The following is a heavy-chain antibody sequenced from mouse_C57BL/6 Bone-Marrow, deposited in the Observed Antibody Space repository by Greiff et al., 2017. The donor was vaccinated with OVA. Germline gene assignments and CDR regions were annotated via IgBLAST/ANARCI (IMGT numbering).Heavy chain of an antibody. J-gene: IGHJ3*01. CDR1: GFTFSSYA. CDR3: ASVLPYDYDGVSWFAY. Sequence: EVQLVESGGGLVKPGGSLKLSCAASGFTFSSYAMSWVRQTPEKRLEWVATISDGGSYTYYPDNVKGRFTISRDNAKNNLYLQMSPLKSEDTSMYYCASVLPYDYDGVSWFAYWGQGTLVTVSA. CDR2: ISDGGSYT. D-gene: IGHD2-4*01. V-gene: IGHV5-4*01.